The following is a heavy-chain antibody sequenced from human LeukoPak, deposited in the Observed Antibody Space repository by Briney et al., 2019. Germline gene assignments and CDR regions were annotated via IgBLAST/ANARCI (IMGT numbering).Heavy chain of an antibody. D-gene: IGHD3-10*01. CDR3: AKDARGSEGF. J-gene: IGHJ4*02. Sequence: GGSLRLSCAASGFTFSTYAMSWVPQAPGKGLEWVSAVSSGASSTYYADSVRGRFTISRDNSKNTLYLQMNSLSADDTAVYYCAKDARGSEGFWGQGTLVTVSS. CDR2: VSSGASST. CDR1: GFTFSTYA. V-gene: IGHV3-23*01.